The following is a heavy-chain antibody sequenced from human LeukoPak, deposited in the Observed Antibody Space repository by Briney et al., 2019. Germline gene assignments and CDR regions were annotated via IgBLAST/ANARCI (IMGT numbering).Heavy chain of an antibody. Sequence: GRSLRLSCAASGFTFSSYVMHWVRQAPGKGLEWVAIISYDGSNEYYADSVKGRFTISRDNAKNSLYLQMNSLGAEDTAVYYCARDYSLKCLDYWGQGTLVTVSS. D-gene: IGHD2-15*01. CDR2: ISYDGSNE. CDR3: ARDYSLKCLDY. V-gene: IGHV3-30*04. J-gene: IGHJ4*02. CDR1: GFTFSSYV.